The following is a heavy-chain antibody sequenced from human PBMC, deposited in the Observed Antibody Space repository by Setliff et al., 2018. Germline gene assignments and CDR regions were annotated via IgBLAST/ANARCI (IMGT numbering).Heavy chain of an antibody. V-gene: IGHV1-18*01. J-gene: IGHJ4*02. CDR3: ARGPVDFVVVPAAAVFDF. D-gene: IGHD2-2*03. CDR2: IGDYNGNT. CDR1: GYTFTDYG. Sequence: ASVKVSCKTSGYTFTDYGISWVRQAPGQRLEWVGWIGDYNGNTLYAQNFQGRLTVTTDTSTSTAYMELRSLRSDDTAVYYCARGPVDFVVVPAAAVFDFWGQGTLVTVSS.